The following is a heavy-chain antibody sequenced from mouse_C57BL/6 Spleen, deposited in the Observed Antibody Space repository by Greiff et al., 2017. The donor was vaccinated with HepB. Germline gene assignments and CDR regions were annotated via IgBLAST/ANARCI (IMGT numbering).Heavy chain of an antibody. J-gene: IGHJ3*01. D-gene: IGHD4-1*01. Sequence: VQLQQSGAELVRPGASVTLSCKASGYTFTDYEMHWVKQTPVHGLEWIGAIDPETGGTAYNQKFKGKAILTADKSSSTAYMELRSLTSEDSAVYYCTRSNWDPFAYWGQGTLVTVSA. CDR2: IDPETGGT. CDR3: TRSNWDPFAY. CDR1: GYTFTDYE. V-gene: IGHV1-15*01.